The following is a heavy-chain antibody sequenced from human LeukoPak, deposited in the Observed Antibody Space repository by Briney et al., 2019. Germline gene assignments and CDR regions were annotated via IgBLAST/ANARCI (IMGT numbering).Heavy chain of an antibody. CDR2: IYTSGST. CDR3: ARQALPCSSTSCYTSYYYYYMDV. CDR1: RGSISSYY. J-gene: IGHJ6*03. V-gene: IGHV4-4*07. D-gene: IGHD2-2*02. Sequence: SETLSLTCTVSRGSISSYYWSWIRQPAGKGLEWIGRIYTSGSTNYNPSLKSRVTMSVDTSKNQFSLKLSSVTAADTAVYYCARQALPCSSTSCYTSYYYYYMDVWGKGTTVTVSS.